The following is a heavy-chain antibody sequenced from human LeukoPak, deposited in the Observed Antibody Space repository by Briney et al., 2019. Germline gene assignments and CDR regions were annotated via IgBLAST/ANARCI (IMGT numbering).Heavy chain of an antibody. D-gene: IGHD6-19*01. CDR1: GGSISSSSYS. J-gene: IGHJ4*02. CDR3: ARHGYSSGCDY. Sequence: PSETLSLTCTVSGGSISSSSYSWGWIRQPPGKGLEWIGSIYYSGSTYYNPSLKSRVTISVDTSKNQFSLKLSSVTAADTAVYYCARHGYSSGCDYWGQGTLVTVSS. V-gene: IGHV4-39*01. CDR2: IYYSGST.